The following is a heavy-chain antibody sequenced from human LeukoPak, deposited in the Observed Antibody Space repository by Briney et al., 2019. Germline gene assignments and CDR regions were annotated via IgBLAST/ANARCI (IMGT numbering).Heavy chain of an antibody. CDR1: GGSFSGYY. V-gene: IGHV4-34*01. CDR2: INHSGST. Sequence: SETLSLTCAVYGGSFSGYYWSWIRQPPGKGLEWIGEINHSGSTNYNPSLKSRVTISVDTSKNQFSLKLSSVTAADTAVYYCARGRAPGYSYGHYYFDYWGQGTLVTVSS. J-gene: IGHJ4*02. D-gene: IGHD5-18*01. CDR3: ARGRAPGYSYGHYYFDY.